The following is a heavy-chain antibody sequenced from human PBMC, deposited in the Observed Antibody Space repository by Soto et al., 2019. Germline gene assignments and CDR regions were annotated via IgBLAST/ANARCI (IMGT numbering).Heavy chain of an antibody. D-gene: IGHD3-22*01. CDR2: ISAYNGNT. CDR1: GYTFTSYG. Sequence: ASVKVSCKASGYTFTSYGISWVRQAPGQGLEWMGWISAYNGNTNYAQKLQGRVTMTTDTSTSTAYMELRSLRSDDTAVYYCARVPPPYYYDSSGYPKSRWFDPWRQRTLVTVSS. CDR3: ARVPPPYYYDSSGYPKSRWFDP. J-gene: IGHJ5*02. V-gene: IGHV1-18*04.